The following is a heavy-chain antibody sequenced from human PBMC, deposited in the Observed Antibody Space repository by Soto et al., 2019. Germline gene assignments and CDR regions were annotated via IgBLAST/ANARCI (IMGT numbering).Heavy chain of an antibody. CDR3: ERDTAMVTFDY. D-gene: IGHD5-18*01. CDR1: GGTFSSYA. J-gene: IGHJ4*02. CDR2: IIPIFGTA. Sequence: VASVKVSCKASGGTFSSYAISWVRQAPGQGLEWMGGIIPIFGTANYAQKFQGRVTITADESTSTAYMELSSLRSEDTAVYYCERDTAMVTFDYWGQGPLVTVYS. V-gene: IGHV1-69*13.